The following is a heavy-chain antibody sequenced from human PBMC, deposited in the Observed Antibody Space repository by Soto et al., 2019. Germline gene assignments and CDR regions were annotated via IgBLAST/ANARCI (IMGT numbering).Heavy chain of an antibody. CDR1: GFAFSSEW. Sequence: PGGSLRLSCAASGFAFSSEWMHWVRQAPGKGLVCVSRIVPYDTGITYADSVKGRFTISRDNAKNTLYLQMNSLRDEDTAVYYCTSDTFGARDSWGQGTLVTVSS. CDR2: IVPYDTGI. V-gene: IGHV3-74*01. CDR3: TSDTFGARDS. J-gene: IGHJ4*02. D-gene: IGHD2-15*01.